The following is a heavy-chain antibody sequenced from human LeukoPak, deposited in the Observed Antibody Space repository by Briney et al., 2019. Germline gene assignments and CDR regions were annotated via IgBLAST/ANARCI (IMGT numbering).Heavy chain of an antibody. D-gene: IGHD6-13*01. J-gene: IGHJ5*02. CDR1: GGSFSGYY. V-gene: IGHV4-34*01. CDR2: INHSGST. Sequence: SPSETLSLTCAVYGGSFSGYYWSWIRQPPGKGLEWIGEINHSGSTNYNPSLKSRVTISVDTSKNQFSLKLSSVTAADTAVYYCAGQVAAAGIWFDPWGQGTLVTVSS. CDR3: AGQVAAAGIWFDP.